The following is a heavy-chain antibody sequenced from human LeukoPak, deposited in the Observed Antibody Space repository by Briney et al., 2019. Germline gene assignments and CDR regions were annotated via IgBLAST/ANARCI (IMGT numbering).Heavy chain of an antibody. CDR2: IYSGGST. V-gene: IGHV3-53*01. CDR1: GFPFSSYW. Sequence: GGSLRLSCAASGFPFSSYWMHWVRQVPGKGLEWVSVIYSGGSTYYADSVKGRFTISRDNSKNTLYLQMNSLRAEDTAVYYCARWGHYSNPYDYWGQGTLVTVSS. D-gene: IGHD4-11*01. CDR3: ARWGHYSNPYDY. J-gene: IGHJ4*02.